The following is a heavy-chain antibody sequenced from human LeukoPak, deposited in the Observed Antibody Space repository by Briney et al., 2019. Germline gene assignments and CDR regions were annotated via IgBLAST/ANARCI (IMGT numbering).Heavy chain of an antibody. CDR1: GFIFSNHA. V-gene: IGHV3-23*01. Sequence: PGGSLRLSCAASGFIFSNHAMSWVRQAPGKGLEWVSAISGSGGTTYYADSVKGRFTISRDNSKNTLYLQMNSLRAEDTAVYYCARDTRSGGSSWYEGFDYWGQGTLVTVSS. CDR2: ISGSGGTT. J-gene: IGHJ4*02. CDR3: ARDTRSGGSSWYEGFDY. D-gene: IGHD6-13*01.